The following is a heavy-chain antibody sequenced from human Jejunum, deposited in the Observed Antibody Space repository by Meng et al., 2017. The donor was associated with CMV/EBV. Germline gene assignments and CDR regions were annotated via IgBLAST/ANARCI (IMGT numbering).Heavy chain of an antibody. Sequence: SGFTFTSYPMNWVRQAPGKGLEWLSYINASSTYTYHADTVKGRFTITRDNAKNTVYLQMSSLRAEDTAVYYCARATEYGEPNLFDHWGQGTLVTVSS. CDR2: INASSTYT. V-gene: IGHV3-21*01. J-gene: IGHJ5*02. CDR3: ARATEYGEPNLFDH. CDR1: GFTFTSYP. D-gene: IGHD4-17*01.